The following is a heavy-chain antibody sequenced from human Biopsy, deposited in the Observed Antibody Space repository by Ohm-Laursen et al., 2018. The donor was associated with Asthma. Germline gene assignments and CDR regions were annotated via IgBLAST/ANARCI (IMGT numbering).Heavy chain of an antibody. CDR2: IIPIFGTT. J-gene: IGHJ4*02. D-gene: IGHD3-10*01. Sequence: GSSVKVSCNTSGGTSNYAITWVRQAPGQGLEWMGGIIPIFGTTNYAQKFKGRVTITADESSSTAYMELSSLRSEDTAVYYCASETGHSYGSGSEYYFDYWGLGTLVTVSS. CDR3: ASETGHSYGSGSEYYFDY. CDR1: GGTSNYA. V-gene: IGHV1-69*01.